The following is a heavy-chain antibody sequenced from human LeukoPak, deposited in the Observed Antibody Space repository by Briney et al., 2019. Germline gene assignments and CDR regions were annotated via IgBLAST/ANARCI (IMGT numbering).Heavy chain of an antibody. Sequence: ASVKVSCKASGGTFSSYAISWVRQAPGQGLEWMGGIIPIFGTANYAQKFQGRVTITADESTSTAYMELSSLRSEDTAVYYCASGSISGSYPKGFDYWGQGTLVTVSS. CDR1: GGTFSSYA. CDR2: IIPIFGTA. CDR3: ASGSISGSYPKGFDY. V-gene: IGHV1-69*13. J-gene: IGHJ4*02. D-gene: IGHD1-26*01.